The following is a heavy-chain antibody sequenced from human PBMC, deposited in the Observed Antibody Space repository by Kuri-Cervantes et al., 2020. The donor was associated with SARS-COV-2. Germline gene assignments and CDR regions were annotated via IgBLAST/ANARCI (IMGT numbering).Heavy chain of an antibody. CDR3: AKGRIHHSDAFDI. V-gene: IGHV3-23*01. D-gene: IGHD1-14*01. CDR1: GFTFSSYA. Sequence: GESLKISCAASGFTFSSYAMSWVRQAPGKGLEWVSAISGSGGSTYYADSVKGRFTISRDNSKNTLYLQMNSLRAEDTAVYYCAKGRIHHSDAFDIWGQGRMVTVSS. J-gene: IGHJ3*02. CDR2: ISGSGGST.